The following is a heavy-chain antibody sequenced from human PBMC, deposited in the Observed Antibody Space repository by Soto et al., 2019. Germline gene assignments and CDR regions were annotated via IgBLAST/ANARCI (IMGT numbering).Heavy chain of an antibody. D-gene: IGHD4-4*01. Sequence: PGGSLRLSCAASGFTFSDYYMSWIRQAPGKGLEWVSYISSSGSTIYYADSVKGRFTISRDNAKNSLYLQMNSLRAEDTAVYCCARATTVTSTPYNWFDPRGQGTLVTVSS. CDR2: ISSSGSTI. CDR1: GFTFSDYY. V-gene: IGHV3-11*01. CDR3: ARATTVTSTPYNWFDP. J-gene: IGHJ5*02.